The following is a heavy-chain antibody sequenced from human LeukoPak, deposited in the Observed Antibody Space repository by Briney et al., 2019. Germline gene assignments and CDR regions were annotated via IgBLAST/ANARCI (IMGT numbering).Heavy chain of an antibody. Sequence: PGGSLRLSCAASGXTFSSYWMSWVRQAPGKGLEWVANIKQDGGEKYHVDSVKGRFTISRDNAKNSLYLQMNSLRAEDTGVYYCARDYFGSGSYADYWGQGTLVTVSS. V-gene: IGHV3-7*04. CDR2: IKQDGGEK. CDR1: GXTFSSYW. D-gene: IGHD3-10*01. CDR3: ARDYFGSGSYADY. J-gene: IGHJ4*02.